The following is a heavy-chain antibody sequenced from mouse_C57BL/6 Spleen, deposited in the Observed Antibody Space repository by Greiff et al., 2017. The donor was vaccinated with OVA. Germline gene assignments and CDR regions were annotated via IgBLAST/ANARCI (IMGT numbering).Heavy chain of an antibody. J-gene: IGHJ2*01. Sequence: QVQLQQPGAELVMPGASVKLSCKASGYTFTSYWMHWVKQRPGQGLEWIGEIDPSDSYTNYNQKFKGKSTLTVDKSSSTAYMQLSSLTSEDPAVYYCARKSSSYYFDYWGQGTTLTVSS. CDR3: ARKSSSYYFDY. D-gene: IGHD1-1*01. CDR2: IDPSDSYT. V-gene: IGHV1-69*01. CDR1: GYTFTSYW.